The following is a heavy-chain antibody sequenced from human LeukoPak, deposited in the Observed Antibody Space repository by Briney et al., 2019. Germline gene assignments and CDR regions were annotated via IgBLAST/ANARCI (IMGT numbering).Heavy chain of an antibody. V-gene: IGHV3-74*01. CDR2: INSDGSST. CDR3: ARADSSSWYDDAFDI. CDR1: GFTFSSYW. J-gene: IGHJ3*02. D-gene: IGHD6-13*01. Sequence: PGGSLRLSCAASGFTFSSYWMHWVRQAPGKGLVWVSRINSDGSSTSYADSVKGRFTISRDNAKNTLYLQMNSLRAEDTAVYYCARADSSSWYDDAFDIWGQGTMVTVSS.